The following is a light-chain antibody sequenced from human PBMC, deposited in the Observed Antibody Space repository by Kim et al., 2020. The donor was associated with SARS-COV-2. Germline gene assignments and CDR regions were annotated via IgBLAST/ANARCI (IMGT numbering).Light chain of an antibody. Sequence: DIQMTQSPSSLSASVGDRVTINCRASQSIAFYLNWYQQKPGRAPKLLVYAASNLQSGVPSTFSGSGSGTDFTLTISSLQLEDYATYYCQQSHSYPRTFGQGTKLEI. CDR2: AAS. CDR3: QQSHSYPRT. J-gene: IGKJ2*01. V-gene: IGKV1-39*01. CDR1: QSIAFY.